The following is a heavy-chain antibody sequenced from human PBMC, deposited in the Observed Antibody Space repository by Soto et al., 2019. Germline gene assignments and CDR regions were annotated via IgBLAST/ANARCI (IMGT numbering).Heavy chain of an antibody. CDR1: GYTFTSYG. D-gene: IGHD6-13*01. V-gene: IGHV1-18*01. CDR2: ISAYNGNT. J-gene: IGHJ3*02. CDR3: ARDRAAAGTEDAFDI. Sequence: QVQLVQSGAEVKKPGASVKVSCKASGYTFTSYGISWVRQAPGQGLEWMGWISAYNGNTNYAQKLQGRVTMTTDTPASTASMELRSLRSDDTAVYSCARDRAAAGTEDAFDIWGQGTMVTVSS.